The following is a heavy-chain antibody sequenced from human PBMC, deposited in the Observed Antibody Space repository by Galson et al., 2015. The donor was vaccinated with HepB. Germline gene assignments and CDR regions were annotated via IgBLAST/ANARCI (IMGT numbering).Heavy chain of an antibody. D-gene: IGHD2/OR15-2a*01. J-gene: IGHJ4*02. CDR3: ARDRGGINSFFEY. Sequence: ETLSLTCTVSGGSISSDYWSWIRQPPGKGLEWIGYTSYSGYTNYSPSLKSRVTMSVDTSKNHFSLRLSSVTAADTAVYYCARDRGGINSFFEYWGQGILVTVSS. CDR1: GGSISSDY. V-gene: IGHV4-59*01. CDR2: TSYSGYT.